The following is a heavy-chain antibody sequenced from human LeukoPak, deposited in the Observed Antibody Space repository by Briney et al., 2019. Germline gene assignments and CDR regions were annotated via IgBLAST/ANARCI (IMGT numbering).Heavy chain of an antibody. CDR3: ASVKSVSSGGP. CDR2: INHSGST. D-gene: IGHD5/OR15-5a*01. J-gene: IGHJ4*02. V-gene: IGHV4-34*01. Sequence: PSETLSLTCAVYGGSFSGYYWSWIRQPPGKGLEWIGEINHSGSTNYNPSLKSRVTISVDTSKNQFSLHLSSVTAADTAVYYCASVKSVSSGGPWGQGTLVTVSS. CDR1: GGSFSGYY.